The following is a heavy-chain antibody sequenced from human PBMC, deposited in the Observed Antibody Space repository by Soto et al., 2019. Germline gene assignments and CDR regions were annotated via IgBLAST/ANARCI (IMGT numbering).Heavy chain of an antibody. J-gene: IGHJ5*02. V-gene: IGHV4-31*03. CDR2: IYYSEST. D-gene: IGHD4-17*01. CDR3: ARERVTDYGNWFNP. Sequence: SETLSLTCTVSGDSISSGAYYWSWIRQHPGKGLEWIGYIYYSESTYYNPSLKSRVTISLDTSKNQFSLKLSSVTAADTAVYYCARERVTDYGNWFNPWGQGTLVTVSS. CDR1: GDSISSGAYY.